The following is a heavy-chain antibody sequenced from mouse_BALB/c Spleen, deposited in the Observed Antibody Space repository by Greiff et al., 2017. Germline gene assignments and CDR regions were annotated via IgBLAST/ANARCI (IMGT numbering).Heavy chain of an antibody. CDR2: IWAGGST. V-gene: IGHV2-9*02. J-gene: IGHJ2*01. CDR1: GFSLTSYG. D-gene: IGHD1-2*01. CDR3: ARAHSHYYGPFDY. Sequence: VQGVESGPGLVAPSQSLSITCTVSGFSLTSYGVHWVRQPPGKGLEWLGVIWAGGSTNYNSALMSRLSISKDNSKSQVFLKMNSLQTDDTAMYYCARAHSHYYGPFDYWGQGTTLTVSS.